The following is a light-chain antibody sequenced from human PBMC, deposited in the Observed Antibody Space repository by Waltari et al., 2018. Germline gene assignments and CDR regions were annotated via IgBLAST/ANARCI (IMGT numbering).Light chain of an antibody. CDR2: GAS. V-gene: IGKV3-20*01. J-gene: IGKJ4*01. CDR1: QSVNNNY. Sequence: EIVLTQSPGTLSLSPGERATLSCRASQSVNNNYLAWYQQKPGQAPRLLIYGASSRATGRPDRFRGSGSGTDFTLTINRLEPEDFAVYYCQQYATSPEAFGGGTKMEIK. CDR3: QQYATSPEA.